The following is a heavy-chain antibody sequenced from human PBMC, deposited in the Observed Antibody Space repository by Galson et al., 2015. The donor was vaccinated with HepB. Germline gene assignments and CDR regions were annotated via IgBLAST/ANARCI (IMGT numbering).Heavy chain of an antibody. CDR2: IFYSGST. Sequence: SETLSLTCSVSGGSISLYYWSWIRQPSGRGLEWIGYIFYSGSTNYNPSLKSQATISVDTSKNHFSLKLSSVTAADTAIYYCARGVDGSNYVTDTFELWGQGALVTVSS. V-gene: IGHV4-59*01. D-gene: IGHD5-24*01. J-gene: IGHJ4*02. CDR3: ARGVDGSNYVTDTFEL. CDR1: GGSISLYY.